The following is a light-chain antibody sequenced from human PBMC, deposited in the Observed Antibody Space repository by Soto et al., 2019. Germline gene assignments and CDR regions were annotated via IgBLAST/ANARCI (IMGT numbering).Light chain of an antibody. CDR3: PALGRGIRV. CDR2: VNSDGSH. Sequence: QPVLTQSPSASASLGASVKLTCTLSSRHSRYAIAWHQQQPEKGPRYLMKVNSDGSHNKGDGIPDRFSGSSSGAERYLTISSLQSGDGGDYFRPALGRGIRVFGRRTQLTVL. CDR1: SRHSRYA. V-gene: IGLV4-69*01. J-gene: IGLJ3*02.